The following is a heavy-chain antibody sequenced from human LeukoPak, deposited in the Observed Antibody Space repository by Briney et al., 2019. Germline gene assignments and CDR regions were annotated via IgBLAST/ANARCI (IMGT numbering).Heavy chain of an antibody. D-gene: IGHD6-19*01. CDR1: GYSISNGYY. Sequence: SETLSLTCAVSGYSISNGYYWVWIRPPPGRGLEWIGSLYHSDSAYYNTSLRSRVTISVDTSKNQFSLKLSSVTAADTAVYYCARHGIMWLAYFDYWGQGTLVTVSS. CDR3: ARHGIMWLAYFDY. J-gene: IGHJ4*02. V-gene: IGHV4-38-2*01. CDR2: LYHSDSA.